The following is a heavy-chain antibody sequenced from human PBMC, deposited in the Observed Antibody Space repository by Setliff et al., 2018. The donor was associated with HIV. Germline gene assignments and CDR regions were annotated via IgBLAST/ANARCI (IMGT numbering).Heavy chain of an antibody. V-gene: IGHV1-69-2*01. D-gene: IGHD1-26*01. Sequence: ASVKVSCKASGYTFTDYYMHWVQQAPGKGLEWMGRVDPEDGETIYAEKFQGRVTITADTSTDTAYMELSSLRSEDTAVYYCATSRGYSGSPSDAFDIWGQGTMVTVS. CDR1: GYTFTDYY. J-gene: IGHJ3*02. CDR3: ATSRGYSGSPSDAFDI. CDR2: VDPEDGET.